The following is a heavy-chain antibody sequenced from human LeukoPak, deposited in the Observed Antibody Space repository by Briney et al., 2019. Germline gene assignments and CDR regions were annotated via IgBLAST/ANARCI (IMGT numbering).Heavy chain of an antibody. J-gene: IGHJ3*02. Sequence: SETLSLTCAVYGGSFSGYYWSWIRQPPGKGLEWIGGINHSGSTNYNPSLKSRVTISVDTSKNQFSLKLSSVTAADTAVYYCARHGRRYIAAAGNSGLHYAFDIWGQGTMVTVSS. CDR1: GGSFSGYY. CDR3: ARHGRRYIAAAGNSGLHYAFDI. V-gene: IGHV4-34*01. CDR2: INHSGST. D-gene: IGHD6-13*01.